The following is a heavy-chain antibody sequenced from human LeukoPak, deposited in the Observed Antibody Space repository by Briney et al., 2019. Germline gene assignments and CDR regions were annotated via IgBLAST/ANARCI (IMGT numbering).Heavy chain of an antibody. D-gene: IGHD5-24*01. CDR3: ARVNLRPIIKFFDY. CDR2: ISGYNGNT. Sequence: ASVKVSCKASGYTFTSYGISWVRQAPGQGLEWMGWISGYNGNTNYAQKLQGRVTMTTDTSTSTAYMELRSLRSDDTAVYYCARVNLRPIIKFFDYWGQGSLVTVSS. CDR1: GYTFTSYG. V-gene: IGHV1-18*01. J-gene: IGHJ4*02.